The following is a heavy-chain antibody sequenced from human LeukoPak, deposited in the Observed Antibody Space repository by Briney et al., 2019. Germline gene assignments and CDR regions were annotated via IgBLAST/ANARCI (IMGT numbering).Heavy chain of an antibody. CDR1: GGSISSYY. Sequence: SETLSLTCTVSGGSISSYYWSWIRQPAGKGLEWIGRIYTSGSTNYNPSLKSRVTMSVDTSKNQFSLKLSSVTAADTAVYYCARGPYCSSTSCYPNYYYYYGMDVWGQGTTVTVSS. CDR3: ARGPYCSSTSCYPNYYYYYGMDV. CDR2: IYTSGST. D-gene: IGHD2-2*01. V-gene: IGHV4-4*07. J-gene: IGHJ6*02.